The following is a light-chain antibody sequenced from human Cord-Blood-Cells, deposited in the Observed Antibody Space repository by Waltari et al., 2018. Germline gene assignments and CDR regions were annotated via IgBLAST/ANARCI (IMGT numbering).Light chain of an antibody. CDR1: SRDVGRYNL. J-gene: IGLJ2*01. CDR2: EGS. CDR3: CSYAGSSTVV. Sequence: QSALTQPASVSGSPGQSITISCTGTSRDVGRYNLVSWYQQHPGKAPKLMIYEGSKRPSGVSNRFSGSKSGKTASLTISGLQAEDEADYYCCSYAGSSTVVFGGGTKLTVL. V-gene: IGLV2-23*01.